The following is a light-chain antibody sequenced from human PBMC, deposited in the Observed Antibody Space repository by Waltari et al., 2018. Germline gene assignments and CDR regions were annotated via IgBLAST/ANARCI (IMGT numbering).Light chain of an antibody. CDR3: QQYGSSILYT. CDR2: GAS. Sequence: RASQRLTKNYLAWYQQKPGQAPRLLIYGASSRAAGIPERFCGSGSGTDFTLTISRLEPEDFGVYYCQQYGSSILYTFGQGTKLEIK. J-gene: IGKJ2*01. V-gene: IGKV3-20*01. CDR1: QRLTKNY.